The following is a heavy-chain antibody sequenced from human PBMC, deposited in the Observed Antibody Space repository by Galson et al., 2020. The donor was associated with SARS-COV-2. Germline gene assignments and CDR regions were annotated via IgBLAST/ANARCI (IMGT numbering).Heavy chain of an antibody. D-gene: IGHD1-20*01. CDR1: GFTFSSYC. CDR2: ISSDGSNK. V-gene: IGHV3-30*03. J-gene: IGHJ4*02. Sequence: GESLKISCAASGFTFSSYCMHWVRQAPGKGLEWVAVISSDGSNKYYADSVKGRFTISRDNSKNTPYLQMNSLRAEDTAVYYCARDYNWNDFIGMFDYWGQGTLVTVSS. CDR3: ARDYNWNDFIGMFDY.